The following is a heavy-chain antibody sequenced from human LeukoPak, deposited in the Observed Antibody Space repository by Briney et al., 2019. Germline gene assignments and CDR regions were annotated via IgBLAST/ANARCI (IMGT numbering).Heavy chain of an antibody. V-gene: IGHV3-74*01. CDR1: GFTFSSYW. Sequence: PGGSLRLACAPSGFTFSSYWMHWVRHAPGKGLVWVSRINSDGSSTSYADSVKGRFTISRDNAKNTLYLQMNSLRAEDTAVYYCARDINWNYPFDYWGQGTLVTVSS. CDR2: INSDGSST. J-gene: IGHJ4*02. D-gene: IGHD1-7*01. CDR3: ARDINWNYPFDY.